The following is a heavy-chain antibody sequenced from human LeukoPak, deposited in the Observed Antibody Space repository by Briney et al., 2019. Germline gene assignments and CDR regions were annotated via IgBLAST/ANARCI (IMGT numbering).Heavy chain of an antibody. Sequence: GGSLRLSCAASGFPFSNHAMSWVRQPPGKGLEWVSAISNGNSYYADSVRGRFTISRDDSKNMVYLQMSSLRDEDTALYYCVREAGYCASVCLKSNWFDPWGQGTLVTISS. CDR2: ISNGNS. CDR3: VREAGYCASVCLKSNWFDP. D-gene: IGHD2-21*02. CDR1: GFPFSNHA. J-gene: IGHJ5*02. V-gene: IGHV3-23*01.